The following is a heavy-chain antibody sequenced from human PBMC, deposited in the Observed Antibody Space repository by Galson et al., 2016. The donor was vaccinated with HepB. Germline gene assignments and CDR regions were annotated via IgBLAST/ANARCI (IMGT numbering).Heavy chain of an antibody. J-gene: IGHJ6*03. CDR3: AKFSTMGSVYMDA. Sequence: SLRLSCAASGFTFSSYAMSWVRQAPGKGLEWVSTMGGGGTIYYADSVKGRFSISRGNFKNTLYLQMNSLRAEDTAVYYCAKFSTMGSVYMDAWGKGTTVTVSS. CDR2: MGGGGTI. V-gene: IGHV3-23*01. CDR1: GFTFSSYA. D-gene: IGHD3-16*01.